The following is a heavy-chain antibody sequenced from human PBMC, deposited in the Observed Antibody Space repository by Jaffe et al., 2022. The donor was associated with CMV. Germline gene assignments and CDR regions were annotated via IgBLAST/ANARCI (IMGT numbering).Heavy chain of an antibody. J-gene: IGHJ6*04. Sequence: QVQLQESGPGLVKPSETLSLTCTVSGGSISSYYWSWIRQPPGKGLEWIGYIYYSGSTNYNPSLKSRVTISVDTSKNQFSLKLSSVTAADTAVYYCARVHYGSGSYYNVFLDVWGKGTTVTVSS. CDR1: GGSISSYY. CDR2: IYYSGST. D-gene: IGHD3-10*01. CDR3: ARVHYGSGSYYNVFLDV. V-gene: IGHV4-59*01.